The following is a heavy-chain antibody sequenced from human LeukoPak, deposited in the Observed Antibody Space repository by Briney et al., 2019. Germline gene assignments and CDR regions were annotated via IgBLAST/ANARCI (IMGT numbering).Heavy chain of an antibody. Sequence: SSEPLSLPCTVSGGSISSSSSYWDWIRQPPGKGLEWIGSIYYSGNTYYNPSLKSRVTISVDTSKNQFSLKLSSVTAADTAVYYCARRPRYVVGYFDYWGQGTLVTVSS. J-gene: IGHJ4*02. CDR1: GGSISSSSSY. V-gene: IGHV4-39*01. CDR3: ARRPRYVVGYFDY. D-gene: IGHD2-2*01. CDR2: IYYSGNT.